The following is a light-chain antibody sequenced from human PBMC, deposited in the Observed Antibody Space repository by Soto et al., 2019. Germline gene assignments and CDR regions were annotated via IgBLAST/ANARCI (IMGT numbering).Light chain of an antibody. CDR3: QQSYTSIT. J-gene: IGKJ5*01. CDR2: AES. V-gene: IGKV1-27*01. CDR1: RGIGNY. Sequence: DIQVTQSPSSLSASVGDRVTITCRASRGIGNYLAWYQQKPGKVPNLLIYAESALQSGVSSRFSGSGSGTDFTLTISSLQPEDFATYYCQQSYTSITFGQGTRLEIK.